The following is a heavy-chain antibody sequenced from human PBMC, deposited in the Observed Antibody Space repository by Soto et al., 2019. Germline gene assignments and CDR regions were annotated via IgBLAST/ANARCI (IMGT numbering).Heavy chain of an antibody. CDR3: ARVEMATIPYFDY. Sequence: PSESLSLTCTVSGGSIISYYWSWIRQPPGKGLEWIGYIYYSGSTNYNPSLKSRVTISVDTSKNQFSLKLSSVTAADTAVYYCARVEMATIPYFDYWGQGTLVTVSS. J-gene: IGHJ4*02. CDR1: GGSIISYY. CDR2: IYYSGST. V-gene: IGHV4-59*01. D-gene: IGHD5-12*01.